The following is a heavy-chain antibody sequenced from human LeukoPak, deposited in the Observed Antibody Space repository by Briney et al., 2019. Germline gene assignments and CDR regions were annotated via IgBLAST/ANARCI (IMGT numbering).Heavy chain of an antibody. CDR1: GGSISSYY. J-gene: IGHJ4*02. D-gene: IGHD3-22*01. CDR2: IYYSGST. V-gene: IGHV4-59*08. Sequence: PSETLSLTCTVPGGSISSYYWSWIRQPPGKGLEWIGYIYYSGSTNYNPSLKSRVTISVDTSKNQFSLKLSSVTAADTAVYYCARHPDSSGYFDYWGQGTLVTVSS. CDR3: ARHPDSSGYFDY.